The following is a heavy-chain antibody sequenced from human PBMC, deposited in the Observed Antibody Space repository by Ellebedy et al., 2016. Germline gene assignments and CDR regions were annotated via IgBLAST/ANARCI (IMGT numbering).Heavy chain of an antibody. Sequence: GESPKISXAASGFTFSSYVMSWVRQAPGGGLKWVSGISRSGDSTYYADSVKGRFTISRDNRKNTLYLQMNSLRAEDTAVYYCAKDRDDDGDYVFDSWGQGTLVTVSS. CDR2: ISRSGDST. J-gene: IGHJ4*02. CDR3: AKDRDDDGDYVFDS. CDR1: GFTFSSYV. V-gene: IGHV3-23*01. D-gene: IGHD4-17*01.